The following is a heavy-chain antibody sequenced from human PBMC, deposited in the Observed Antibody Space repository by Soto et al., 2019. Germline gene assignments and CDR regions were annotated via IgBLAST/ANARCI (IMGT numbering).Heavy chain of an antibody. CDR1: GYTFTGYY. J-gene: IGHJ5*02. CDR3: ARLRRGGSGIPPRNNWFDP. CDR2: INPNSGGT. Sequence: GASVKVSCKASGYTFTGYYMHWVRQAPGQGLEWMGWINPNSGGTNYAQKFQGRVTMTRDTSISTAYMELSRLRSDDTAVYYCARLRRGGSGIPPRNNWFDPWGQGTLVTVSS. V-gene: IGHV1-2*02. D-gene: IGHD2-15*01.